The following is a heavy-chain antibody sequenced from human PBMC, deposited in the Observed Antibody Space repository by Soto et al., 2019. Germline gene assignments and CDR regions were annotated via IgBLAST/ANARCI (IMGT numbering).Heavy chain of an antibody. V-gene: IGHV4-31*03. D-gene: IGHD3-10*01. CDR2: IYYSGST. Sequence: TLSLTCTVSVGSISSGGYYWSWILQHPGKGLEWIGYIYYSGSTYYNPSLKSRVTISVDTSKNQFSLKLSSVTAADTAVYYCASTAPPTEYGSGSYYNFFFDYWGQGTQVTVSS. J-gene: IGHJ4*02. CDR3: ASTAPPTEYGSGSYYNFFFDY. CDR1: VGSISSGGYY.